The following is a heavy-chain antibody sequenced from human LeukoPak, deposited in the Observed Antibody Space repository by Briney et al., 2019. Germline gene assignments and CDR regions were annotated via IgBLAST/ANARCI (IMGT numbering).Heavy chain of an antibody. D-gene: IGHD3-10*01. CDR1: GGSISSSTYY. V-gene: IGHV4-39*01. Sequence: SETLSLTCTVSGGSISSSTYYWGWIRQPPGKGLEWIGSIYHSGYTYYNPSLRSRVTISVDTSKNQFSLKLSSVTAADTAVYYCATLARTYYYGSGSYLMWFDPWGQGTLVTVSS. J-gene: IGHJ5*02. CDR2: IYHSGYT. CDR3: ATLARTYYYGSGSYLMWFDP.